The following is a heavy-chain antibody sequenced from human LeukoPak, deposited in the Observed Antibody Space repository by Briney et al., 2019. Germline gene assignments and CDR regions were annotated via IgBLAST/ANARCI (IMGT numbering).Heavy chain of an antibody. Sequence: PGRSLRLSCAASGFTFSSYAMHWVRQAPGKGLEWVAVISYDGSNKYYADSVKGRFTISRDNSKNTLYLQMNSLRAEDTAVYYCAKDPLLWSGYYHDYWGQGTLVTVSS. D-gene: IGHD3-3*01. CDR3: AKDPLLWSGYYHDY. J-gene: IGHJ4*02. CDR1: GFTFSSYA. CDR2: ISYDGSNK. V-gene: IGHV3-30-3*01.